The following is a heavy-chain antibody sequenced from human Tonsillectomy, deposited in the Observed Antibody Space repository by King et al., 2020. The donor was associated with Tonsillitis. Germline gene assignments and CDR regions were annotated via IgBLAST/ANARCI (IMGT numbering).Heavy chain of an antibody. D-gene: IGHD1-20*01. CDR1: GYTFTSYY. CDR2: INPSGGST. CDR3: ARDLNWNDPFVRYYYYYGMDV. V-gene: IGHV1-46*01. J-gene: IGHJ6*02. Sequence: VQLVESGAEVKKPGASVKLSCKASGYTFTSYYMHWVRQAPGQGLEWMGIINPSGGSTSYAQKFQGRVTMTRDTSTSTVYMELSSLRSEDTAVYYCARDLNWNDPFVRYYYYYGMDVWGQGTTVTVSS.